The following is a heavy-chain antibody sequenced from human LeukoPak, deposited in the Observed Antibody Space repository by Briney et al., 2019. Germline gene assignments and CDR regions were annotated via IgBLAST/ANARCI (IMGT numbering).Heavy chain of an antibody. CDR2: IYTSGST. J-gene: IGHJ4*02. V-gene: IGHV4-4*09. CDR1: GGSISSYY. CDR3: ARLRRYSAGYYFDY. Sequence: PSETLSLTCTVSGGSISSYYWSWIRQPPGKGLEWIGYIYTSGSTNYNPSLKSRVTISVDTSKNQFSLKLSSVTAADTAVYYCARLRRYSAGYYFDYWGQGTLVTVSS. D-gene: IGHD2-15*01.